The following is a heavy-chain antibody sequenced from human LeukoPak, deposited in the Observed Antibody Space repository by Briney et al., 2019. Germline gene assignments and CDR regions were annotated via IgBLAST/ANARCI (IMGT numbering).Heavy chain of an antibody. D-gene: IGHD1-1*01. J-gene: IGHJ4*02. CDR2: VYPDDSDT. V-gene: IGHV5-51*01. Sequence: ESLKISCKGSAYKFSNYWIAWVRQMPGEGLEWMGTVYPDDSDTRYSPSFLGQVTISVDKSINTAYLQWTSLKASDSAIYYCARRDTTYFDYWGQGSLVTVSS. CDR3: ARRDTTYFDY. CDR1: AYKFSNYW.